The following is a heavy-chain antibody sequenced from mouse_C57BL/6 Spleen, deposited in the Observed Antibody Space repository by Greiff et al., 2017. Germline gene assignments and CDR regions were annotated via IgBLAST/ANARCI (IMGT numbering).Heavy chain of an antibody. J-gene: IGHJ4*01. Sequence: VKVVESGPGLVQPSQSLSITCTVSGFSLTSYGVHWVRQSPGKGLEWLGVIWSGGSTDYNAAFISRLSISKDNSKSQVFFKMNSLQADDTAIYYCARKGLPYYYAMDYWGQGTSVTVSS. V-gene: IGHV2-2*01. CDR2: IWSGGST. D-gene: IGHD2-4*01. CDR1: GFSLTSYG. CDR3: ARKGLPYYYAMDY.